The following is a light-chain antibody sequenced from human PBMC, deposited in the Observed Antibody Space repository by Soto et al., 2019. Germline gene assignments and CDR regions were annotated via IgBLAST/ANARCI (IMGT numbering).Light chain of an antibody. V-gene: IGKV1-39*01. Sequence: DIQMTQSPSSLSASVGDRVTITCRASQTIYDYVTWFQQRPGKAPKVLIYGASTLQSGVPSRFSGSGSGKEFRLTISNFQPDEFATYYCQQNVSPLLTFGGRTKVDI. CDR3: QQNVSPLLT. CDR2: GAS. J-gene: IGKJ4*01. CDR1: QTIYDY.